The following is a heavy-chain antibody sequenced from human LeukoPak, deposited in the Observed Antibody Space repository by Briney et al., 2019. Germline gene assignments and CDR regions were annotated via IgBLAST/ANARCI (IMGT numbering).Heavy chain of an antibody. V-gene: IGHV3-30*02. CDR3: ARDWGTSSLYLVN. D-gene: IGHD6-6*01. Sequence: GGSLRLSCAASGFTFSSNGKHWVRQAPGKGLECVAFIQNDENNKKYEDSVKGRFTISRDNSKNTLYLQMNSLRAEDTAVYYCARDWGTSSLYLVNWGEGTLVTVSS. CDR1: GFTFSSNG. J-gene: IGHJ4*02. CDR2: IQNDENNK.